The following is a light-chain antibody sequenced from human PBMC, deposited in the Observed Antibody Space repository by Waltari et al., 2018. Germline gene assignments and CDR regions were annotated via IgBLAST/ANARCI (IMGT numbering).Light chain of an antibody. Sequence: QHHPAKAPILSIHYVSERPSGVPDRFSAPKSGNTASLTISGLQAEDESDYYCSSYTTSYTWLFGGGTKLTVL. V-gene: IGLV2-11*01. CDR2: YVS. CDR3: SSYTTSYTWL. J-gene: IGLJ3*02.